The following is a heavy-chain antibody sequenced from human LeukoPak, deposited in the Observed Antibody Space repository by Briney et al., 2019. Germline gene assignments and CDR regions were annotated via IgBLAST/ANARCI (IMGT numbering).Heavy chain of an antibody. V-gene: IGHV1-2*02. D-gene: IGHD6-13*01. CDR1: GYTFTDYY. Sequence: ASVKVSCKASGYTFTDYYMRWGRHAPGQGLGCRGWINPNSVGTNYAQKFQGRVTMTRDTSISTASMELDRLTSDDTAVYYCARGKYTSSWPSLGYWGQGTLVPVSS. J-gene: IGHJ4*02. CDR2: INPNSVGT. CDR3: ARGKYTSSWPSLGY.